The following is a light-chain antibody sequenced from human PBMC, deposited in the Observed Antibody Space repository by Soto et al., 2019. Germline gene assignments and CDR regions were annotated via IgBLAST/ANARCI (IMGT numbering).Light chain of an antibody. Sequence: EIVVTQSPGTLSLSPGERATLSCRASQSVSSNYLAWYQQKPGQAPRLLIYGASSRASDIPDRFSGTASGTDLTLIISRLVPEDFAMYYCQQYGSPPFTFGPGNRVDVQ. CDR1: QSVSSNY. CDR2: GAS. J-gene: IGKJ3*01. CDR3: QQYGSPPFT. V-gene: IGKV3-20*01.